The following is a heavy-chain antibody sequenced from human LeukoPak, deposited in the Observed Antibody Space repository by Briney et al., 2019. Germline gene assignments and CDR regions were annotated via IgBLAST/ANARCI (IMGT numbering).Heavy chain of an antibody. V-gene: IGHV3-74*01. D-gene: IGHD3-3*01. CDR2: INSDGSST. CDR3: ARTIFGVVTGFDY. J-gene: IGHJ4*02. CDR1: GFTFSSYW. Sequence: QPGGSLRLSCAASGFTFSSYWMHWVRQAPGKGLVWVSRINSDGSSTSYADSVKGRFTISRDNAKNTLYLQMNSLRAEDTAVYYCARTIFGVVTGFDYWGQGTLVTVSS.